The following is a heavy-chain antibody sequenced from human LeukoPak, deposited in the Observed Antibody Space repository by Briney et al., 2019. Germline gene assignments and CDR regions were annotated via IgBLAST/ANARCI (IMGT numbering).Heavy chain of an antibody. CDR3: ARDYYDSSGYINWFDP. D-gene: IGHD3-22*01. J-gene: IGHJ5*02. V-gene: IGHV1-46*01. Sequence: ASVKVSCKASGYTFTSYYMHWVRQAPGQGLEWMGIINPSGGSTSYAQKFQGRVSMTRDTSTSTVYMELSSLRSEDTAVYYCARDYYDSSGYINWFDPWGQGTLVTVSS. CDR2: INPSGGST. CDR1: GYTFTSYY.